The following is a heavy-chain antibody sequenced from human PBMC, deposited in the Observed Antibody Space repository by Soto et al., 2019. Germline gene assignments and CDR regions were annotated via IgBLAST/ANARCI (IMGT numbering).Heavy chain of an antibody. J-gene: IGHJ4*02. CDR3: AKATGTTLY. CDR1: GFTFSSYA. CDR2: SGSGGRA. V-gene: IGHV3-23*01. D-gene: IGHD1-1*01. Sequence: EVQLLVSGGGLVQPGGSLRLSCEASGFTFSSYAMTWVRQAPGKGLEWVSASGSGGRAFYSDSVKGRFTISRDNLRNTLYLQLHSLRVDDTAVYFCAKATGTTLYWGQGSLVTVSS.